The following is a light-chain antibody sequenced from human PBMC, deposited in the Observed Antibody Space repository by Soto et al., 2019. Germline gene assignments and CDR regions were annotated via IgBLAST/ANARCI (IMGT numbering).Light chain of an antibody. CDR3: CSYAGSPTFPLI. CDR1: SSDVGSYTL. Sequence: QSVLTQPASVSGSPGQSITISCTGTSSDVGSYTLVSWYQQNPGKAPKLIIYEGTKRPSGVSNRFSGSKSGNTASLTISGLQAEDEADYYCCSYAGSPTFPLIFGGGTKLTVL. J-gene: IGLJ2*01. CDR2: EGT. V-gene: IGLV2-23*03.